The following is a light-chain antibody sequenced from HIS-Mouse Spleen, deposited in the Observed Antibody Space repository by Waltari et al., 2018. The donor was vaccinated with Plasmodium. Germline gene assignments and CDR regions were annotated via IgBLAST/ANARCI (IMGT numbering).Light chain of an antibody. CDR2: EVS. J-gene: IGLJ2*01. V-gene: IGLV2-8*01. CDR1: SSDVGGYNY. CDR3: SSYAGSNNVV. Sequence: QSALTPPPSASGSPGQSVTISCTGTSSDVGGYNYVSWYQQHPGKAPKLMIYEVSNRPSGVPDRFSGSKSGNTASRTVSGLQAEDEADYYCSSYAGSNNVVFGGGTKLTVL.